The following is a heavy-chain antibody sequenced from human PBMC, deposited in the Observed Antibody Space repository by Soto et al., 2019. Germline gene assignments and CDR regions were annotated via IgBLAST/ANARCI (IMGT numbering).Heavy chain of an antibody. Sequence: QLQLQESGPGLVKPSETLSLTCTVSGGSISSSSYYWGWIRQPPGKGLEWIGSIYYSGSTYYNPSLKSRVTISVDTSKNQFSLKLSSVTAADTAVYYCARTLLIAARPLYYFDYWGQGTLVTVSS. CDR2: IYYSGST. J-gene: IGHJ4*02. CDR1: GGSISSSSYY. D-gene: IGHD6-6*01. CDR3: ARTLLIAARPLYYFDY. V-gene: IGHV4-39*01.